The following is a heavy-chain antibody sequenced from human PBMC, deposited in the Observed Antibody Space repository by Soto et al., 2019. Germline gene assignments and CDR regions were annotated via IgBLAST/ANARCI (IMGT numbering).Heavy chain of an antibody. D-gene: IGHD2-2*01. CDR1: GGSISSSNW. CDR3: ARRPGTSLYS. J-gene: IGHJ4*02. V-gene: IGHV4-4*02. Sequence: QVQLQESGPGLVKPSGTLSLTCAVSGGSISSSNWWSGVRQPPGKGLEWIGEIYHSGSTNYNPAPQSRVTVRTSKPKNQFAPKLNTVTPEAPAVYHCARRPGTSLYSWGQGTMVTVSS. CDR2: IYHSGST.